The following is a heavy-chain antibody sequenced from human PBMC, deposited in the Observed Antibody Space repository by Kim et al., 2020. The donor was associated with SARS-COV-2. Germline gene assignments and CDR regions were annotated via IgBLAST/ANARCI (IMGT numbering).Heavy chain of an antibody. V-gene: IGHV3-23*01. Sequence: GGSLRLSCAASGFTFSSYAMSWVRQAPGKGLEWVSAISGSGGSTYYADSVKGRFTISRDNSKNTLYLQMNSLRAEDTAVYYCAKDQGRANIVVVVAATLNYWGQGTLVTVSS. D-gene: IGHD2-15*01. J-gene: IGHJ4*02. CDR2: ISGSGGST. CDR1: GFTFSSYA. CDR3: AKDQGRANIVVVVAATLNY.